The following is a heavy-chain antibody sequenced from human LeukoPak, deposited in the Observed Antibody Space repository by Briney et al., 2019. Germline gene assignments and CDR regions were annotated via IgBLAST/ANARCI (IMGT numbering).Heavy chain of an antibody. CDR3: ARTWELLHFDY. D-gene: IGHD1-26*01. CDR2: IYYSGST. J-gene: IGHJ4*02. CDR1: GGSISSHY. Sequence: PSETLSLTCTVSGGSISSHYWSWIRQPPGKGLEWIGYIYYSGSTNYNPSLKSRVTMSVDTSKNQFSLKLSSVTAADTAVYYCARTWELLHFDYWSQGTLVTVSS. V-gene: IGHV4-59*11.